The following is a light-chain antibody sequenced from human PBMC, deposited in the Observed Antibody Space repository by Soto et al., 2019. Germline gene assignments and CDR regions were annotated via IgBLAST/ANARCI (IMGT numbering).Light chain of an antibody. CDR1: QTISSW. CDR3: LKYNSAPQT. J-gene: IGKJ1*01. Sequence: DIQMTQSPSTLSGSVGDRVTITFRASQTISSWLAWYQQKPGKAPKLLIYKASTLKSGVPSRFSGSGSGTEFTLTISSLQPEDVATYYCLKYNSAPQTFGQGTKVDIK. CDR2: KAS. V-gene: IGKV1-5*03.